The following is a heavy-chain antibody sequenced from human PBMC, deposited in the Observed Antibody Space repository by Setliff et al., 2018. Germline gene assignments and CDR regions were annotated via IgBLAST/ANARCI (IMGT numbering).Heavy chain of an antibody. CDR2: IYAGEAT. D-gene: IGHD2-2*01. V-gene: IGHV4-4*07. J-gene: IGHJ4*02. CDR3: ARAIVVVPPNALKVYFDH. Sequence: SETLSLTCTVSGDSISNYYWIRQTAGKGLEWIGSIYAGEATYYNPSLESRVVISVDSSKKRFSLKVRSVTAADTAVYYCARAIVVVPPNALKVYFDHWGPGVRVTVSS. CDR1: GDSISNYY.